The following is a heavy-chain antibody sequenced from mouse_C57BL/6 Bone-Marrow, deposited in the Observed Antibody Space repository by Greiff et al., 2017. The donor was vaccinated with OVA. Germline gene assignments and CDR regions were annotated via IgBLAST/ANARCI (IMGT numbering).Heavy chain of an antibody. Sequence: EVHLVESGGGLVKPGGSLKLSCAASGFTFSDYGMHWVRQAPEKGLEWVAYISSGSSTIYYADTVKGRFTISRDNAKNTLFLQMTSLRSEDTAMYYCARHGNWYFDVWGTGTTVTVSS. CDR3: ARHGNWYFDV. V-gene: IGHV5-17*01. CDR2: ISSGSSTI. CDR1: GFTFSDYG. J-gene: IGHJ1*03. D-gene: IGHD1-1*01.